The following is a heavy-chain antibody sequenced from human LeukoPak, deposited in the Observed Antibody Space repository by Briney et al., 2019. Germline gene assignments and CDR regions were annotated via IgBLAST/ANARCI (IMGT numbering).Heavy chain of an antibody. V-gene: IGHV1-18*01. CDR3: ARDRGYSSSWYVGQRLSEAMGYYYYYMDV. J-gene: IGHJ6*03. D-gene: IGHD6-13*01. CDR1: GYTFSIYG. CDR2: ISAYNGNT. Sequence: ASVKVSCKASGYTFSIYGFSWVRQAPGQGLEWVGWISAYNGNTNYAQKLQGRVTMTTDTSTSTAYMELRSLRSDDTAVYYCARDRGYSSSWYVGQRLSEAMGYYYYYMDVWGKGTTVTVSS.